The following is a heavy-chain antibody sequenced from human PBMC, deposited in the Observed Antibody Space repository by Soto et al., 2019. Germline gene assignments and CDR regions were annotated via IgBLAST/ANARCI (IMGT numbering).Heavy chain of an antibody. CDR1: GFTFSSNW. CDR3: VRERCTSGSCSNGLDV. Sequence: GGSLRLSCVGSGFTFSSNWMTWVRQAPGKGLEWVANIRQDGSEINYVDSVKGRFTISRDNTKNSLYLQMNSLRAEDTAVYYCVRERCTSGSCSNGLDVWGQGTTVTVSS. CDR2: IRQDGSEI. D-gene: IGHD2-15*01. V-gene: IGHV3-7*01. J-gene: IGHJ6*02.